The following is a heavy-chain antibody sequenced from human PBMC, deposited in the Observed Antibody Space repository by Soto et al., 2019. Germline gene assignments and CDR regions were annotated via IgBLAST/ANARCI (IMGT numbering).Heavy chain of an antibody. V-gene: IGHV4-59*01. Sequence: SETLSLTCAVSGGSINTYYWCWVRQPPGKGLEWIGNIHHSGSTNYNPSLNSRVTISIDTSKNKLSLLMNSVTAADTALYYGARVVDCRYGIISFWFDSWGQGTLVTVSS. CDR2: IHHSGST. D-gene: IGHD2-15*01. CDR3: ARVVDCRYGIISFWFDS. J-gene: IGHJ5*01. CDR1: GGSINTYY.